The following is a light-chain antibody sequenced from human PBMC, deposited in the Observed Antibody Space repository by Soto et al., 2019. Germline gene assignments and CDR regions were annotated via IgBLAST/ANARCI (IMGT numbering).Light chain of an antibody. CDR1: QSIDNY. J-gene: IGKJ5*01. CDR3: QQYGSSPRT. Sequence: DIQMTQSPSSLSASVGDRVTITCRTSQSIDNYLNWYQQKPGKAPKLLMYAASTLQSGVPSRFSGSGSETDFTLTITRLEPEDFAVYFCQQYGSSPRTFGQGTRLEIK. CDR2: AAS. V-gene: IGKV1-39*01.